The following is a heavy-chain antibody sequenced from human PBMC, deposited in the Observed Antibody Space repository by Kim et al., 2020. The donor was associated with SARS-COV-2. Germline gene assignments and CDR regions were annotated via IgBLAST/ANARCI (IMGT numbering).Heavy chain of an antibody. J-gene: IGHJ6*03. CDR1: GGAFSSYT. Sequence: SVKVSCKTSGGAFSSYTISWVRQAPGQGLEWMGGIIPIFGTTNYAQRFQGRVTVTADESTSTVYMELSSLRSEDTAVYYCARGIRGVYHYYNMDVWGQGTTVTVSS. CDR3: ARGIRGVYHYYNMDV. D-gene: IGHD3-10*01. V-gene: IGHV1-69*13. CDR2: IIPIFGTT.